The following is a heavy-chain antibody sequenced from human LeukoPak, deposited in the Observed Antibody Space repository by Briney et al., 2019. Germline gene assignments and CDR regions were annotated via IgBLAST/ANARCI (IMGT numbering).Heavy chain of an antibody. CDR2: INLRGRT. J-gene: IGHJ4*02. D-gene: IGHD3-10*01. CDR3: ATTRYNYNSRIDVVPYYFDY. V-gene: IGHV4-34*01. Sequence: SETLSLTSALYGGSFSGYNWRCIRHPPGKGLEWVGEINLRGRTTYNPSLKSRVTISVDTSKNKFSLRLSSVTAADTPVYYCATTRYNYNSRIDVVPYYFDYWGQGTLVTVSS. CDR1: GGSFSGYN.